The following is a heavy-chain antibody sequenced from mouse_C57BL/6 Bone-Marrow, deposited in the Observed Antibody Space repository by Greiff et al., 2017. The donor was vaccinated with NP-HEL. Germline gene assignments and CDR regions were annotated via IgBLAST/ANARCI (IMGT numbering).Heavy chain of an antibody. J-gene: IGHJ3*01. CDR2: ISSGGDYI. D-gene: IGHD2-3*01. CDR1: GFTFSSYA. CDR3: TREGRRWLLLAY. Sequence: EVQGVESGEGLVKPGGSLKLSCAASGFTFSSYAMSWVRQTPEKRLEWVAYISSGGDYIYYADTVKGRFTISRDNARNTLYLQMSSLKSEDTALYYCTREGRRWLLLAYWGQGTLVTVSA. V-gene: IGHV5-9-1*02.